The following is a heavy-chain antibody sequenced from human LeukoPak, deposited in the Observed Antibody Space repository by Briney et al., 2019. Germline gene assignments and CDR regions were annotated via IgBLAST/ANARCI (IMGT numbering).Heavy chain of an antibody. V-gene: IGHV4-59*01. Sequence: PSETLSLTCTVSGGSISSYYWSWIRQPPGKGLEWIGYIYYSGSTNYNPSLKRRVTISVDTSKNQFSLKLSSVTAADTAVYYCARGGYGDTFDYWGQGTLVTVSS. D-gene: IGHD4-17*01. J-gene: IGHJ4*02. CDR3: ARGGYGDTFDY. CDR2: IYYSGST. CDR1: GGSISSYY.